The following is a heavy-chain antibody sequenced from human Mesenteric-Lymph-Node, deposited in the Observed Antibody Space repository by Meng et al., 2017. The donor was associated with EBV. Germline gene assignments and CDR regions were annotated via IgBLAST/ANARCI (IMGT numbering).Heavy chain of an antibody. J-gene: IGHJ4*02. V-gene: IGHV4-30-4*01. Sequence: VSREEAGPGLVKPSETLSLSCAVSGGSISSGGYNWTWIRQPPGKGLEWIGYMYSSGSTYYNPSLESRFAMSLDTNKNQFSLRLTSVTAADTALYYCARGAYEGSGSKFADWGQGTLVTVSS. D-gene: IGHD3-10*01. CDR1: GGSISSGGYN. CDR2: MYSSGST. CDR3: ARGAYEGSGSKFAD.